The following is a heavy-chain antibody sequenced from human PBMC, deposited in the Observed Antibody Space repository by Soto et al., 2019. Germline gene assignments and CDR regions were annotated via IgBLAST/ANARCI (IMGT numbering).Heavy chain of an antibody. J-gene: IGHJ4*01. CDR1: GFTFSSYG. V-gene: IGHV3-33*08. CDR3: ARGRVPAVYYFDY. Sequence: GGSLRLSCAASGFTFSSYGMHWVRQAPGKGLEWVAVIWYDGSNKYYADSVKGRFTISRDNSKNTLYLQMNSLRAEDTAEYYCARGRVPAVYYFDYWGQGTLVTVSS. CDR2: IWYDGSNK. D-gene: IGHD2-2*01.